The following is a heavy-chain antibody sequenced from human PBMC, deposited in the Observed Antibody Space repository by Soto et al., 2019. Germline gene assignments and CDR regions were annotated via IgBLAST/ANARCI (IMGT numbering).Heavy chain of an antibody. V-gene: IGHV1-69*01. CDR3: ASGYYDSSGYSIDY. D-gene: IGHD3-22*01. CDR2: LIVILGTT. J-gene: IGHJ4*02. Sequence: QVQLVQSGAEVRKPGSSVKVSCQSFGGSFSSYAFSWVRQAPGQGLEWMGGLIVILGTTNYAQKFKGRVTFTADESTITAYMEVSSLESEDTAIYYCASGYYDSSGYSIDYWGQGTQVTVSS. CDR1: GGSFSSYA.